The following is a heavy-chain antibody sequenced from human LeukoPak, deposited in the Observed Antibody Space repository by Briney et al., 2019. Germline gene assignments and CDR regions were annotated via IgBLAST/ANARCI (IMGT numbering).Heavy chain of an antibody. V-gene: IGHV1-46*01. Sequence: ASVTVSLTSSAYTFTFYFLHWVRQAPAQGLEWMGVINTSGGSTSYAHKFQDRVIITSDRSTSKLYMDLSSLRSEDTAVYYCARVSESGYSSGCYNWFDPGGQGTLVTVSS. J-gene: IGHJ5*02. D-gene: IGHD6-19*01. CDR3: ARVSESGYSSGCYNWFDP. CDR1: AYTFTFYF. CDR2: INTSGGST.